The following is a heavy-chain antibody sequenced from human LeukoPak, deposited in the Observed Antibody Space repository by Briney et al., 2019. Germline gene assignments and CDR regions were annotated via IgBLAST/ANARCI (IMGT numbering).Heavy chain of an antibody. D-gene: IGHD3-22*01. Sequence: SETLSLTCTASGGSISSYYWSWIRQPPGKGLEWIGYIYYSGSTNYNPSLKSRVTISVDTSKNQFSLKLSSVTAADTAVYYCARVYYYDSSGYAFDIWGQGTMVTVSS. J-gene: IGHJ3*02. CDR1: GGSISSYY. CDR3: ARVYYYDSSGYAFDI. V-gene: IGHV4-59*01. CDR2: IYYSGST.